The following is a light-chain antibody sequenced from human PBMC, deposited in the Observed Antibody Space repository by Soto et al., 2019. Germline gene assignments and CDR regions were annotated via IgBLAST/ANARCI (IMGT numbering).Light chain of an antibody. CDR1: QSLVYSDGNTY. CDR3: MQGTHWPRT. CDR2: KVS. V-gene: IGKV2-30*01. J-gene: IGKJ1*01. Sequence: DVVMTQSPLSLPVTLGQPASISCRSSQSLVYSDGNTYLSWFQQRPGQSPRRLIYKVSNRDSGVPDRFSGSGSGTDFTLEISRVEAEDVGVYYCMQGTHWPRTFGQGTKVEI.